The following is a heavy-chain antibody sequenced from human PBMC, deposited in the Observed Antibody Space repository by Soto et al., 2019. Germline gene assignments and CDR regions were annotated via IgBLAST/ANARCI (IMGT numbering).Heavy chain of an antibody. J-gene: IGHJ5*02. CDR2: IYYSGST. V-gene: IGHV4-59*01. CDR3: ARVGIAALSGYWFDP. Sequence: QVQLQESGPGLVKPSETLSLTCTVSGGSISSYYWSWIRQPPGKGLEWIGYIYYSGSTNYNPSLTSRVTISVDTSKNQFSLKLSSVTAADTAVYYCARVGIAALSGYWFDPWGQGTLVTVSS. D-gene: IGHD6-6*01. CDR1: GGSISSYY.